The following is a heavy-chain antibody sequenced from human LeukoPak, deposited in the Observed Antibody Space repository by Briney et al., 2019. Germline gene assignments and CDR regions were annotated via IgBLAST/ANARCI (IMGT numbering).Heavy chain of an antibody. Sequence: GGSLRLSCVDSRFNFNSNYMIWVRQAPGKGLEWVANIRPDGSDKYYVDSVRGRFTISRDNARNSLYLHMNSLRAEDTAIYYCTSVSLGDNVDLWGLGTLVTVSS. D-gene: IGHD3-16*01. V-gene: IGHV3-7*01. CDR3: TSVSLGDNVDL. J-gene: IGHJ5*02. CDR1: RFNFNSNY. CDR2: IRPDGSDK.